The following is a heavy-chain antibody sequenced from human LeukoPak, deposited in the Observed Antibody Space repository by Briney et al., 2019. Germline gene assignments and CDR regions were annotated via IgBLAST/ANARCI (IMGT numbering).Heavy chain of an antibody. D-gene: IGHD6-19*01. J-gene: IGHJ4*02. V-gene: IGHV3-21*01. Sequence: GGSLRLSCAASGFTFSRYSMNWVRQAPGKGLEWDSSISSSSSYIYYADSVKGRFTISRDNAKNSLYLQMNSLRAEDTAVYYCARPPPGYSSGWYALVDYWGQGTLVTVSS. CDR3: ARPPPGYSSGWYALVDY. CDR2: ISSSSSYI. CDR1: GFTFSRYS.